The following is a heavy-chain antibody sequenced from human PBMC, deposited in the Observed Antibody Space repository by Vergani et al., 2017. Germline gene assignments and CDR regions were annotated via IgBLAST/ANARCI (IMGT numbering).Heavy chain of an antibody. J-gene: IGHJ6*02. D-gene: IGHD6-13*01. V-gene: IGHV5-51*01. CDR3: VRTNSSSWYVGHYYYGMDV. CDR1: GYSFTSYW. CDR2: IYPGDSDT. Sequence: EVQLVQSGAEVKKPGESLKISCKGSGYSFTSYWIGWVRQMPGKGLEWMGIIYPGDSDTRYSPSFQGQVTISADKSISTAYLQWSSLKASDTAMYYCVRTNSSSWYVGHYYYGMDVWGQGTTVTVSS.